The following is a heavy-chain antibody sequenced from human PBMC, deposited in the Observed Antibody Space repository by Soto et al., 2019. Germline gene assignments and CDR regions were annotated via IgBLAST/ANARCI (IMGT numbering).Heavy chain of an antibody. CDR2: IYSGGST. J-gene: IGHJ4*02. CDR3: ARAYGGYADY. V-gene: IGHV4-39*07. Sequence: PSETLSLTCAVSGGAISVRSNYWGWIRQPPGKGPEYIGSIYSGGSTYYNPSLKSRVTLSVDATQNQFSLKLSSVTAADTAVYYCARAYGGYADYWGQGALVTVSS. CDR1: GGAISVRSNY. D-gene: IGHD5-12*01.